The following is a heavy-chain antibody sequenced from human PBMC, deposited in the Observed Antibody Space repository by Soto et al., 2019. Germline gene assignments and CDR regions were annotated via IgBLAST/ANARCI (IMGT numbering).Heavy chain of an antibody. Sequence: EVQLVESGGGLVQPGGSLRLSCAASGFTFSSFWMHWVRQAPGKGLVWVSRINNDGSSTAYADSVKGRFTISRDNAKRTLYLQVTSLRAEDTAVYYCARDPLIGNTDYGLDVWGQGTTVTVSS. D-gene: IGHD2-21*01. J-gene: IGHJ6*02. V-gene: IGHV3-74*01. CDR3: ARDPLIGNTDYGLDV. CDR2: INNDGSST. CDR1: GFTFSSFW.